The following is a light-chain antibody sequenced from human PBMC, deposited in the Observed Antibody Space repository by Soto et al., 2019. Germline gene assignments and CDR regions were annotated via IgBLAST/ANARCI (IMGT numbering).Light chain of an antibody. Sequence: DFVMTQSPLSLPVTPGEPASISCRSSQSLLHSNGYNYLGWYLQKPGQSPQLLIYLGSNRASGVPDRFSGSGSGTDFTLKISRVEAEDVGVYYCMQALQTPWTFGHGTK. CDR2: LGS. V-gene: IGKV2-28*01. J-gene: IGKJ1*01. CDR1: QSLLHSNGYNY. CDR3: MQALQTPWT.